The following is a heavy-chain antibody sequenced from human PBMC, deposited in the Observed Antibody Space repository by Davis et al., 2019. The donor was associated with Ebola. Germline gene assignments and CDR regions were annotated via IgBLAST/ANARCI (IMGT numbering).Heavy chain of an antibody. V-gene: IGHV3-53*01. D-gene: IGHD3-10*01. CDR3: ARASSPWFGELAFDY. CDR2: IYSGGST. Sequence: GESLKISCAASGFTVSSNYMSWVRQASGKGLEWVSVIYSGGSTYYADSVKGRFTISRDNSKNTLYLQMNSLRAEDTAVYYCARASSPWFGELAFDYWGQGTLVTVSS. J-gene: IGHJ4*02. CDR1: GFTVSSNY.